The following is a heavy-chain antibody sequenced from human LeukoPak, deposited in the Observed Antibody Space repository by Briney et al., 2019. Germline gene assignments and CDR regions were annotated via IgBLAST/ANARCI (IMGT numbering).Heavy chain of an antibody. D-gene: IGHD2-8*02. Sequence: ASVKVSCKGSCNTFTNYGITWVRQAPGQGLEWMGWSSAYNGHTNYAQNFQGRVTMTPDTSTRTAYMELRRLKSDDRPVYYSARPQVGQAGGGYPYYYDYMDVWVQFTKVTV. CDR2: SSAYNGHT. J-gene: IGHJ6*03. CDR1: CNTFTNYG. CDR3: ARPQVGQAGGGYPYYYDYMDV. V-gene: IGHV1-18*01.